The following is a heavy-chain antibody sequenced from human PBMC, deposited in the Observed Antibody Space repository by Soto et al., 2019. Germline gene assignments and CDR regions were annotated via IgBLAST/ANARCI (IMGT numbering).Heavy chain of an antibody. CDR3: ARLKVRGVITPFDY. D-gene: IGHD3-10*01. V-gene: IGHV3-48*02. CDR2: ISSSSSTI. CDR1: GFTFSSYS. Sequence: EVQLVESGGGLVQPGGSLRLSCAASGFTFSSYSMNWVRQAPGKGLEWVSYISSSSSTIYYADSVKGRFTISRDNAKNSLYLQMNSLRDEDTAVYYCARLKVRGVITPFDYWGQGTLVTVSS. J-gene: IGHJ4*02.